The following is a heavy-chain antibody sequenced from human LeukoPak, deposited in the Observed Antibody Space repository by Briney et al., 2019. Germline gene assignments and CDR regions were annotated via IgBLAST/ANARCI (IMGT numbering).Heavy chain of an antibody. J-gene: IGHJ5*01. V-gene: IGHV3-7*01. Sequence: GGSLRLSCAASGVTFSSYWMNWLRQAPGKGREWVANVKQDGSEKYYVDSVKGRFTISRDNVKNSLYLQMNSLRAEDTAVYYCAKEGDYPILTYDSWGQGALVTVSS. CDR2: VKQDGSEK. D-gene: IGHD4-17*01. CDR1: GVTFSSYW. CDR3: AKEGDYPILTYDS.